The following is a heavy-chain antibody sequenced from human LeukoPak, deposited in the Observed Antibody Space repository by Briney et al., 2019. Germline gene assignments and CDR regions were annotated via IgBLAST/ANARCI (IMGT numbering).Heavy chain of an antibody. J-gene: IGHJ5*02. D-gene: IGHD3-3*01. CDR3: ARDSYDFWSGYRGYNWFDP. Sequence: GGSLRLSCAASGFIFSSYGMHWVRQAPGKGLEWVAFIRYDGRNKYYADSVKGRFTISRDNSKNTLYLQMNSLRAEDTAVYYCARDSYDFWSGYRGYNWFDPWGQGTLVTVSS. V-gene: IGHV3-30*02. CDR1: GFIFSSYG. CDR2: IRYDGRNK.